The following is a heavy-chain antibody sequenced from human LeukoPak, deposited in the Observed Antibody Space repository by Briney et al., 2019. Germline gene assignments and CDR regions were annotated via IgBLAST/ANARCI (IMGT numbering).Heavy chain of an antibody. CDR3: ARDGLNWNYYFGRFDY. CDR2: INPNSGGT. V-gene: IGHV1-2*04. CDR1: GYTFTGYY. D-gene: IGHD1-7*01. Sequence: ASVKVSCKASGYTFTGYYMHWVRQAPGQGLEWMGWINPNSGGTNSAQKFQGWVTMTRDTSISTAYMELRSLRSDDTAVYYCARDGLNWNYYFGRFDYWGQGTLVTVSS. J-gene: IGHJ4*02.